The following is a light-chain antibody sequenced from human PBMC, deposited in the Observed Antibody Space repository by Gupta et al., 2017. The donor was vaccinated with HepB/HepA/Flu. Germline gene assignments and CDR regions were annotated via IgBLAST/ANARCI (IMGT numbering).Light chain of an antibody. CDR2: KDN. CDR3: QSAESSGTHYV. J-gene: IGLJ1*01. V-gene: IGLV3-25*03. Sequence: SELTQPPSLSVSQGQTARITCSGDALPKQYAYWYQQKPGQTPVLVIYKDNERPSEIPERFSGSSSGTTVTLTISGVQAADEADYYCQSAESSGTHYVFGTGTKLTVL. CDR1: ALPKQY.